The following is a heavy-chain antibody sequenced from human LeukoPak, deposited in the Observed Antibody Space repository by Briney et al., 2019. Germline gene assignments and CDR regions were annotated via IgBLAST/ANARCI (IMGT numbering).Heavy chain of an antibody. CDR1: GYSISSGNY. J-gene: IGHJ4*02. CDR2: IYHSGST. CDR3: AKGYCRGNSCYDDRGAFDY. Sequence: SETLSLTCSVSGYSISSGNYWGWIRLPPGKGLQWIGSIYHSGSTYYNPSLKSRVTISVDTSKNQFSLKLSSVTAADTAVYYCAKGYCRGNSCYDDRGAFDYWGQGALVTVSS. D-gene: IGHD2-2*01. V-gene: IGHV4-38-2*02.